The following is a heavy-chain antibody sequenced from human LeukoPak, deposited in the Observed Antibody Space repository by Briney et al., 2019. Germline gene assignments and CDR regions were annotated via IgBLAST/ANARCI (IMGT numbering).Heavy chain of an antibody. CDR3: ARELWGCSSTSCSSDYYYYYMDV. V-gene: IGHV4-61*02. CDR1: GGSISSGSYY. Sequence: SETLSLTCTVSGGSISSGSYYWSWIRQPAGKGLEWIGRIYTSGSTNYNPSLKSRVTISVDTSKNQFSLKLSSVTAADTAVYYCARELWGCSSTSCSSDYYYYYMDVWGKGTTVTVSS. D-gene: IGHD2-2*01. J-gene: IGHJ6*03. CDR2: IYTSGST.